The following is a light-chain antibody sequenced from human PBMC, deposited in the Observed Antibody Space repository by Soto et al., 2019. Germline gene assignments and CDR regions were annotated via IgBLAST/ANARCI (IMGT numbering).Light chain of an antibody. CDR3: QPGVDYMWT. J-gene: IGKJ1*01. V-gene: IGKV1-5*03. Sequence: DIHLTQSPSTLSASVGDRVTITCRASQSISSWLAWYQQKPGKAPKLLIYKASTLESGVPSRFSGSGSGTEFTLTISSLQPDDFATYYCQPGVDYMWTFGQGTKVEIK. CDR1: QSISSW. CDR2: KAS.